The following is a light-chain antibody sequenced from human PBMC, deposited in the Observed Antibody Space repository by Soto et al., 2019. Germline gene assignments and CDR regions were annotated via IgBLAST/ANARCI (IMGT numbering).Light chain of an antibody. V-gene: IGLV2-14*01. CDR1: SSDVGGYSY. CDR3: QSYDSRLLGLI. Sequence: QSVLTQPASVSGSPGQSITISCTGTSSDVGGYSYVSWYQQHPGKAPKLMIYEVSNRPSGVPDRFSASKSGTSASLAITGLQADDEADYYCQSYDSRLLGLIFGGGTKVTVL. CDR2: EVS. J-gene: IGLJ2*01.